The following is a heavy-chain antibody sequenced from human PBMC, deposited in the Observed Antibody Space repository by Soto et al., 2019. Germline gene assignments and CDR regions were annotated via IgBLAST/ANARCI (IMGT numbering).Heavy chain of an antibody. CDR3: ARGGQVFGVVIPLYYYYYGMDV. D-gene: IGHD3-3*01. CDR1: GYTFTSYY. V-gene: IGHV1-46*01. CDR2: INPSGGST. Sequence: ASVKVYCKASGYTFTSYYMHWVRQAPGQGLEWMGIINPSGGSTSYAQKFQGRVTMTRDTSTSTVYMELSSLRSEDTAVYYCARGGQVFGVVIPLYYYYYGMDVWGQGTTVTVSS. J-gene: IGHJ6*02.